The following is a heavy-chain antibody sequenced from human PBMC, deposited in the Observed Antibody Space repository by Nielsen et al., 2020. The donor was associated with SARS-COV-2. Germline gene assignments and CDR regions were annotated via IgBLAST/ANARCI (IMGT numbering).Heavy chain of an antibody. CDR1: GFTFNNYA. J-gene: IGHJ4*02. V-gene: IGHV3-21*01. CDR2: ISSSSSYI. Sequence: GESLKISCAASGFTFNNYAMSWVRQAPGKGLEWVSSISSSSSYIYYADSVKGRFTISRDNAKNSLYLQMNSLGAEDTAVYYCARVSGDGYNVDYWGQGTLVTVSS. CDR3: ARVSGDGYNVDY. D-gene: IGHD5-24*01.